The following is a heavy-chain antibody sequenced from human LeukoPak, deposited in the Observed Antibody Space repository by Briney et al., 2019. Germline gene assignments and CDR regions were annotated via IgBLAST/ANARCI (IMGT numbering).Heavy chain of an antibody. CDR1: GFSLTTSGVG. CDR2: IYWDDDK. V-gene: IGHV2-5*02. CDR3: AHRRHLNRRWTFGSFDY. J-gene: IGHJ4*02. D-gene: IGHD3-16*01. Sequence: SGPTLVNPTQTLTLTCTFSGFSLTTSGVGVGWVRQPPGKALEWLALIYWDDDKRYRPSLKSRLTITKDTSNNQVVLTMTNMDPVDTATYYCAHRRHLNRRWTFGSFDYWGQGALVTVSS.